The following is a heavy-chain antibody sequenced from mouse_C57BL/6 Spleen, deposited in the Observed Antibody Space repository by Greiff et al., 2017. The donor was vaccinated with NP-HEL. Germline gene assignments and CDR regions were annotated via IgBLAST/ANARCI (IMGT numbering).Heavy chain of an antibody. CDR2: IHPNSGST. D-gene: IGHD2-4*01. CDR1: GYTFTSYW. Sequence: QVQLQQPGAELVKPGASVKLSCKASGYTFTSYWMHWVKQRPGQGLEWIGMIHPNSGSTNYNEKFKSKATLTVDKSSSTAYMQLSSLTSEDSAVYYCAPSYEYDGGSAWFAYWGQGTLVTVSA. J-gene: IGHJ3*01. V-gene: IGHV1-64*01. CDR3: APSYEYDGGSAWFAY.